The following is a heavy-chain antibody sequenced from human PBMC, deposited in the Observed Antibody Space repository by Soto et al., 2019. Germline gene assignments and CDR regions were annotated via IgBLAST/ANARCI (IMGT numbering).Heavy chain of an antibody. V-gene: IGHV4-59*01. CDR3: ASGGNWFDP. J-gene: IGHJ5*02. CDR1: GGSISNYY. Sequence: PSETLSLTCNVSGGSISNYYWTWVRQSPEKGLEWIGYMYYNGNINYNPSHKSRVTISIDTSKNQFSLTLKSVTAADTAVYYCASGGNWFDPWGQGVLVTVSS. CDR2: MYYNGNI. D-gene: IGHD3-16*01.